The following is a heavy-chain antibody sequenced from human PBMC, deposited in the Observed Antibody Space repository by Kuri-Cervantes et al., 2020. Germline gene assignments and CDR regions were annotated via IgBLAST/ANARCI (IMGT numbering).Heavy chain of an antibody. CDR1: GFTFSNAW. V-gene: IGHV3-30-3*01. D-gene: IGHD6-19*01. J-gene: IGHJ4*02. Sequence: GESLKISCAASGFTFSNAWMSWVRQAPGKGLEWVAVISYDGSNKFYSDSVKGRFTISRDNSRNTLYLQMNSLRAEDTAVYYCASAVTGTSSRVFDSWGQGTLVTVSS. CDR2: ISYDGSNK. CDR3: ASAVTGTSSRVFDS.